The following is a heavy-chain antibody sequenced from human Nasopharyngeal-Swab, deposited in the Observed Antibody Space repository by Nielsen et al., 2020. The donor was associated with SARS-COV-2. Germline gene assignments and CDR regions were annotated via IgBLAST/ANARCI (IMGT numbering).Heavy chain of an antibody. J-gene: IGHJ6*02. CDR2: FFSTGEP. CDR3: ARKMYYFHAMDV. Sequence: RQAPGKALEWLAHFFSTGEPSYSSSLKRRLTVSEDTSKSQVVLTMTNMDPADTATYYCARKMYYFHAMDVWGQGTTVAVSS. D-gene: IGHD5-24*01. V-gene: IGHV2-26*01.